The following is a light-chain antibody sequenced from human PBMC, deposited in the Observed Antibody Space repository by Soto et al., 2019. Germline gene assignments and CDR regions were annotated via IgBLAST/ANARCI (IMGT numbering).Light chain of an antibody. CDR3: QQRSNWPRT. J-gene: IGKJ1*01. V-gene: IGKV3-11*01. CDR2: DAS. CDR1: QSVSSSY. Sequence: EIVLTQSPATLSLSPGERATLSCRASQSVSSSYLAWYQQKPGQAPRLLTYDASNRATGIPARFSGSGSGTDFTLTISSLEPEDFAVYYCQQRSNWPRTFCQGTKV.